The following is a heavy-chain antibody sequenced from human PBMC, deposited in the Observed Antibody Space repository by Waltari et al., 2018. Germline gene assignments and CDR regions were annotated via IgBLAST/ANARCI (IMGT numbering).Heavy chain of an antibody. CDR1: GFTFSSYG. Sequence: QVQLVESGGGVVQPGRSLSLSCAASGFTFSSYGMHWVPQAPGKGLEWVAVIWYDGSNNYYADSVKGRFTISRDNSKNTLYLQMNSLRAEDTAVYYCARDRYSSSWYSAPLDYWGQGTLVTVSS. J-gene: IGHJ4*02. V-gene: IGHV3-33*01. D-gene: IGHD6-13*01. CDR3: ARDRYSSSWYSAPLDY. CDR2: IWYDGSNN.